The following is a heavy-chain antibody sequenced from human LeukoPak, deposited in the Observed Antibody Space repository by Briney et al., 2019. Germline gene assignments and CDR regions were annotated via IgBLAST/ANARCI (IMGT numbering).Heavy chain of an antibody. Sequence: ASVKVSCKASGYTFTSYGSSWVRQAPGQGLESMGWISAYNGNTNYAQKLQGRVTMTTDTSTSTAYMELRSLRSDATAVYYCARGYDFWSGYDYWGQGTLVTVSS. D-gene: IGHD3-3*01. V-gene: IGHV1-18*01. CDR2: ISAYNGNT. CDR3: ARGYDFWSGYDY. J-gene: IGHJ4*02. CDR1: GYTFTSYG.